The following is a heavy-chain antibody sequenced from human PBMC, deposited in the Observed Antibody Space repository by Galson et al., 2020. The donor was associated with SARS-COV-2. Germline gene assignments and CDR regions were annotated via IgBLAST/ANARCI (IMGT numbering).Heavy chain of an antibody. D-gene: IGHD3-3*01. Sequence: SDYYMTWFRQAPGKGLEYIAYIGYSGSPIYYADALKGRFTISRDNAKNSLYLQMDSLRVEDTAIYYCAKWGNYYDFEYWGQGTLVTVST. CDR3: AKWGNYYDFEY. V-gene: IGHV3-11*01. J-gene: IGHJ4*02. CDR2: IGYSGSPI. CDR1: SDYY.